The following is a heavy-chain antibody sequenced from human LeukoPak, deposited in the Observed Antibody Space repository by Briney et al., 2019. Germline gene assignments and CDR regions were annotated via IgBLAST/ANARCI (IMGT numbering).Heavy chain of an antibody. CDR1: GYTFTGYG. Sequence: ASVKVSCKASGYTFTGYGISWVRQAPGQGLEWMGWISAYNGNTNYAQKLQGRVTMTTDTSTSTAYMELRSLRSDDTAVYYCAREFERPYYYGMDVWGQGTTVTVSS. CDR3: AREFERPYYYGMDV. J-gene: IGHJ6*02. CDR2: ISAYNGNT. D-gene: IGHD1-1*01. V-gene: IGHV1-18*01.